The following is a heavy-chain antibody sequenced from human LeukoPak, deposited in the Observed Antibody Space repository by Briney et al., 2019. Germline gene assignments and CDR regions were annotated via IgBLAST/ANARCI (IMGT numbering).Heavy chain of an antibody. D-gene: IGHD1-26*01. CDR3: ATFIGWFDP. CDR2: INHSGST. V-gene: IGHV4-34*01. CDR1: GGSFSGYY. Sequence: PSETLSLTCAVYGGSFSGYYWSWIRQPPGKGLEWIGEINHSGSTNYNPSLKSRVTISVDTSKNQFSLKLSSVTAADTAVYYCATFIGWFDPWGQGTLVTVSS. J-gene: IGHJ5*02.